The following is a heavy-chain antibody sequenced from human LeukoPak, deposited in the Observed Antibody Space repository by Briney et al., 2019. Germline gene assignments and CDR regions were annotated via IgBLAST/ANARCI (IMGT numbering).Heavy chain of an antibody. CDR2: ISWNSASI. V-gene: IGHV3-9*01. J-gene: IGHJ3*02. CDR1: GFTFDEYG. CDR3: AKGVDGFDI. Sequence: GGSLRLSCAVAGFTFDEYGMNWVRQAPGKGLEWVSGISWNSASIGYADSVKGRFTISRDNAKNSLYLQMNSLRDEDTAVYYCAKGVDGFDIWGQGTMVTVST.